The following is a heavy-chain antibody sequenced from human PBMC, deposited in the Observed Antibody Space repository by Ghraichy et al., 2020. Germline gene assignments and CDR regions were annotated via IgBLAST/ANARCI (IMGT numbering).Heavy chain of an antibody. CDR2: INHRGIV. CDR3: ARWNPSNALDV. D-gene: IGHD1-1*01. CDR1: GGSFRDYF. Sequence: SETLSLTCTVSGGSFRDYFWTWIRQPPGTGLEWIGEINHRGIVNYNASLKSRVTMSVGTSKRQIFLSLRSLTAADTALYYCARWNPSNALDVWGQGTAVTVSS. V-gene: IGHV4-34*01. J-gene: IGHJ6*02.